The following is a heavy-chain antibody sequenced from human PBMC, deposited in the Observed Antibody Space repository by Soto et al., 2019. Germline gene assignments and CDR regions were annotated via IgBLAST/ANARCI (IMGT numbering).Heavy chain of an antibody. Sequence: GGSLRLSCAASGFTFSSYWMSWVRQAPGKGLEWVANIKEDGSVKYYMDSVKGRFTISRDNAKNSLYLQMNSLGAEDTAVYYCARIGYSSSCFDYWGQGTLVTVSS. D-gene: IGHD6-6*01. CDR1: GFTFSSYW. V-gene: IGHV3-7*01. J-gene: IGHJ4*02. CDR3: ARIGYSSSCFDY. CDR2: IKEDGSVK.